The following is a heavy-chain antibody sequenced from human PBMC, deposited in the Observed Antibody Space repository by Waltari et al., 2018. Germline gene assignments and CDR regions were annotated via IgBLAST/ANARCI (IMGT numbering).Heavy chain of an antibody. D-gene: IGHD2-15*01. CDR1: GFLYNDYW. V-gene: IGHV3-74*03. CDR3: TRNPGY. J-gene: IGHJ4*02. Sequence: EVQLVESGGGLVQPGGSLRLYCAVSGFLYNDYWMDWVRQAPGQGLVWVSRIKSDGTNIKYADSVRGRFTISRDSAKNTFYLQMNSLRAEDTAVYYCTRNPGYWGQGTLVTVAS. CDR2: IKSDGTNI.